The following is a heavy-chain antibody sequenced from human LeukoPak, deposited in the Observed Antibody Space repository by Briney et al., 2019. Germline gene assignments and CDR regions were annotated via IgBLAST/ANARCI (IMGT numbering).Heavy chain of an antibody. J-gene: IGHJ6*03. Sequence: ASVKVSCKASGGTFRTFAISWVRQAPGQGLEWMGGIIPIFGIPDSAQKFQGRLTITADESTTTAYMELSSLRSDDTAIYYCGLSGNYYYYYMDVWGKGTTVTISS. CDR2: IIPIFGIP. D-gene: IGHD6-25*01. CDR3: GLSGNYYYYYMDV. CDR1: GGTFRTFA. V-gene: IGHV1-69*13.